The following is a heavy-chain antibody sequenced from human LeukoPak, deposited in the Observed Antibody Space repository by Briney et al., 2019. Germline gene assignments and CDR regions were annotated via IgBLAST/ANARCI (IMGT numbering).Heavy chain of an antibody. D-gene: IGHD6-13*01. Sequence: ASVKVSCKASGYTFTGYYMHWVRQAPGQGLEWMGWINPNSGGTNYAQKFQGRVTMTRDTSNSTAYLEMSRLRAEDTAVYYCARDNGAYSSSWPDFWGQGTLVTVSS. CDR3: ARDNGAYSSSWPDF. J-gene: IGHJ4*02. CDR1: GYTFTGYY. CDR2: INPNSGGT. V-gene: IGHV1-2*02.